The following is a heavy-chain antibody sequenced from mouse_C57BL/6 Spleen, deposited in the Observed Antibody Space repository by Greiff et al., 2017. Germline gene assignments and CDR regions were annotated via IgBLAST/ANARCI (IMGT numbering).Heavy chain of an antibody. V-gene: IGHV1-52*01. CDR1: GYTFTSYW. CDR3: AREGSSFDY. J-gene: IGHJ2*01. CDR2: IDPSDSET. Sequence: QVQLQQPGAELVRPGSSVKLSCKASGYTFTSYWMHWVKQRPIQGLEWIGNIDPSDSETNYNQKFKDKATLTVDKSSSTAYMQLSSLTSEDSAVYYCAREGSSFDYWGQGTTLTVSS.